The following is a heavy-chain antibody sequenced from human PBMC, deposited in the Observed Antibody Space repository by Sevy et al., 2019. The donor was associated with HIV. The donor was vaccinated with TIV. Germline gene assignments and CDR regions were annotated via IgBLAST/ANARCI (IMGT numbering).Heavy chain of an antibody. J-gene: IGHJ6*03. D-gene: IGHD2-21*02. CDR3: ARDLPEYCGGDCYRPWNYYYYYMDV. CDR1: GFTFSSYW. CDR2: IKQDGSEK. V-gene: IGHV3-7*01. Sequence: GGSLRLSCAASGFTFSSYWMSWVRQAPGKGLEWVANIKQDGSEKYYVDSVKGRFTISRDNAKNSLYLQMNGLRAEVTVVYYCARDLPEYCGGDCYRPWNYYYYYMDVWGKGTTVTVSS.